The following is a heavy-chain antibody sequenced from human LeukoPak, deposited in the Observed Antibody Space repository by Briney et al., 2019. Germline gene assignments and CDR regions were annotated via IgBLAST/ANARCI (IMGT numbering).Heavy chain of an antibody. CDR3: AREPNFYYNMGV. Sequence: GASVKVSCKASEYTFTGYYMHWVRQAPGQGLEWMGIINPSGGNTSYAQKFQGRVTMTRDVSTSTVYMELSSLRSDDTAVYYCAREPNFYYNMGVWGKGTTVTVSS. CDR2: INPSGGNT. V-gene: IGHV1-46*01. D-gene: IGHD1-26*01. J-gene: IGHJ6*04. CDR1: EYTFTGYY.